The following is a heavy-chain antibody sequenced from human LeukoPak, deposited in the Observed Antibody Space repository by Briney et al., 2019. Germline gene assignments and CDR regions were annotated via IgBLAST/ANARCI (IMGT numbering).Heavy chain of an antibody. V-gene: IGHV3-43*02. CDR3: AKGGVSGYLGLVDY. D-gene: IGHD5-12*01. J-gene: IGHJ4*02. CDR1: GFTFDDYG. Sequence: GGSLRLSCAASGFTFDDYGMSWVRQAPGKGLEWVSLISGDGGSTYYADSVKGRFTISRDNSKNSLYLQMNSLRTEDTALYYCAKGGVSGYLGLVDYWGQGTLVTVSS. CDR2: ISGDGGST.